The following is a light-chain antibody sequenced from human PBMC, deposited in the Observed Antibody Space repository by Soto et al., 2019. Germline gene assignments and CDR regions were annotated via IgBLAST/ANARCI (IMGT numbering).Light chain of an antibody. CDR1: QSIKRW. CDR2: KES. J-gene: IGKJ2*01. Sequence: DIQMTQSPSTLSASVGDRGTITCRASQSIKRWLAWYQQKPGKAPKLLIYKESTLESGVPSRFSGGGIGTEFSLSISSLQPDDFATYYCQQYSTYPYIFGQGTKVDIK. CDR3: QQYSTYPYI. V-gene: IGKV1-5*03.